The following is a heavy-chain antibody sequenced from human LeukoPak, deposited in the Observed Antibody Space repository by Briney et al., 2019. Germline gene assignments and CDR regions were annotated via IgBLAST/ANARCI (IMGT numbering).Heavy chain of an antibody. D-gene: IGHD1-26*01. Sequence: ASETLSLTCTVSDVSISSQYWSWIREPPGKGLEWIGYISPSGSINYNPSLESRLAMSRDTSKNQFSLNLSSVTAADTAVYYCARDRSYVFDYWGQGILVTVSS. CDR1: DVSISSQY. CDR2: ISPSGSI. V-gene: IGHV4-59*11. J-gene: IGHJ4*02. CDR3: ARDRSYVFDY.